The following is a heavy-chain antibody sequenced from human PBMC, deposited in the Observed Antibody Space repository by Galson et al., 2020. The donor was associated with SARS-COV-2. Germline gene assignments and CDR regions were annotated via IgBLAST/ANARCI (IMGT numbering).Heavy chain of an antibody. CDR2: LYYSGST. J-gene: IGHJ4*02. CDR3: ARAAQTYYDFWSGYYKAPHFDY. D-gene: IGHD3-3*01. V-gene: IGHV4-59*01. Sequence: SETLSLTCTVSGGSISSYYWSWIRQPPGKGLEWIGYLYYSGSTNYNPSLKSRVTISVDTSKNQFSLKLSSVTAADTAVYYCARAAQTYYDFWSGYYKAPHFDYWGQGTLVAVSS. CDR1: GGSISSYY.